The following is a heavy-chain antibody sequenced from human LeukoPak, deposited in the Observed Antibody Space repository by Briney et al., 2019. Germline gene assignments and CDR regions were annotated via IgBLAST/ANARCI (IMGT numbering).Heavy chain of an antibody. Sequence: GESLKISCKGSGYSFTSYWIGWVRQMPGKGLEWMGIIYPGDSDTRYSPSFQGQVTISADKSISTAYLQWSSLKASDTAMYYCARKFCSGCPKDGLADAFDIWGQGTMVTVSS. CDR3: ARKFCSGCPKDGLADAFDI. CDR1: GYSFTSYW. D-gene: IGHD6-19*01. CDR2: IYPGDSDT. V-gene: IGHV5-51*01. J-gene: IGHJ3*02.